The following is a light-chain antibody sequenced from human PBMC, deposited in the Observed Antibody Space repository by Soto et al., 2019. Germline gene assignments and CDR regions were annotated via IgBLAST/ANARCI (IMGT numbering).Light chain of an antibody. J-gene: IGKJ1*01. Sequence: DIQMTQSPSTLSASVGDRVTITCRASQSISGWLAWYQQKPGKAPKLLIYKTTNLESGVPSRLSGSGSGTEFSLTISSLQPDDFGTFYCQQYYDYARTFGQGTKVEIK. CDR1: QSISGW. CDR3: QQYYDYART. CDR2: KTT. V-gene: IGKV1-5*03.